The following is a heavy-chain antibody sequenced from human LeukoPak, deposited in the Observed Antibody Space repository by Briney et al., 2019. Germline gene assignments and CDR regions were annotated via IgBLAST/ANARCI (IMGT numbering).Heavy chain of an antibody. D-gene: IGHD1-26*01. CDR3: ARDRRPTIQFDP. Sequence: SETLSLTCTVSGGSISSSSYYWGWIRQPPGKGLEWIGSIYYSGSTYCNPSLKSRVTISVDTSKNQFSLKLSSATAADTAVYYCARDRRPTIQFDPWGQGTLVTVSS. CDR2: IYYSGST. CDR1: GGSISSSSYY. J-gene: IGHJ5*02. V-gene: IGHV4-39*02.